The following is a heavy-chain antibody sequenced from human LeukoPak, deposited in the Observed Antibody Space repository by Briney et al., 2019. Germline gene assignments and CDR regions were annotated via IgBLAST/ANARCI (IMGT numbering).Heavy chain of an antibody. Sequence: SETLSLTCTVSGGSISSSSYYWGWIRQPPGKGPEWIGSIYYSGSTYYNPSLKSRVTISVDTSKNQFSLKLSSVTAADTAVYYCARLVTAAGTLEPWGQGTLVTVSS. D-gene: IGHD6-13*01. CDR3: ARLVTAAGTLEP. CDR1: GGSISSSSYY. J-gene: IGHJ5*02. V-gene: IGHV4-39*01. CDR2: IYYSGST.